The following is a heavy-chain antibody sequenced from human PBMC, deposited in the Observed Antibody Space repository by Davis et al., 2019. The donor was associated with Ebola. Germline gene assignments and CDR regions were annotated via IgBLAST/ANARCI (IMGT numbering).Heavy chain of an antibody. CDR1: GYTFTSYA. V-gene: IGHV1-3*01. D-gene: IGHD4-17*01. CDR3: ARDPSHDYGDYVGGWFDP. Sequence: ASVKVSCKASGYTFTSYAMHWVRQAPGQRLEWMGWINAGNGNTKYSQKFQGRVTITRDTSASTAYMELSSLRSEDTAVYYCARDPSHDYGDYVGGWFDPWGQGTLVTVSS. J-gene: IGHJ5*02. CDR2: INAGNGNT.